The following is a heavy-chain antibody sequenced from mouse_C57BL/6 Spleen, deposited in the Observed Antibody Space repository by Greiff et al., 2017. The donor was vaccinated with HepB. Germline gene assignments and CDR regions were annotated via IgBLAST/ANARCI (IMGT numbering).Heavy chain of an antibody. Sequence: VHLVESGAELVRPGASVKLSCKASGYTFTDYYINWVKQRPGQGLEWIARIYPGSGNTYYNEKFKGKATLTAEKSSSTAYMQLSSLTSEDSAVYFCARGYYGFDYWGQGTTLTVSS. CDR3: ARGYYGFDY. CDR2: IYPGSGNT. V-gene: IGHV1-76*01. CDR1: GYTFTDYY. J-gene: IGHJ2*01. D-gene: IGHD1-1*01.